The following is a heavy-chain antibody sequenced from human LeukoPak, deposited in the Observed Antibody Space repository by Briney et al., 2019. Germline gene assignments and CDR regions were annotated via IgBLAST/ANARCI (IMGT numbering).Heavy chain of an antibody. CDR1: GFTFSTYV. CDR2: INAYDDYA. D-gene: IGHD3-16*01. V-gene: IGHV3-23*01. J-gene: IGHJ4*02. CDR3: ARRSFAVPTAHIDN. Sequence: PGGSLRLSCVASGFTFSTYVMNWVRQAPGKGLEWVSAINAYDDYADYTYSVRGRFTISRDNSKNTLYLQKDSLRAEDTAIYYCARRSFAVPTAHIDNWGQGALVTVSS.